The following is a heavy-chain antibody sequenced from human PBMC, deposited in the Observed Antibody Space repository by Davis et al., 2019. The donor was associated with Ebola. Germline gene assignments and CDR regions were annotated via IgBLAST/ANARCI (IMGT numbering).Heavy chain of an antibody. J-gene: IGHJ4*02. CDR3: ARHDQFLEWLLFNY. CDR2: IYYSGST. V-gene: IGHV4-39*01. Sequence: SQTLSLTCGVYGGSFSGYYWGWIRQPPGKGLEWIGSIYYSGSTYYNPSLKSRVTISVDTSKNQFSLKLSSVTAADTAVYYCARHDQFLEWLLFNYWGQGTLVTVSS. CDR1: GGSFSGYY. D-gene: IGHD3-3*01.